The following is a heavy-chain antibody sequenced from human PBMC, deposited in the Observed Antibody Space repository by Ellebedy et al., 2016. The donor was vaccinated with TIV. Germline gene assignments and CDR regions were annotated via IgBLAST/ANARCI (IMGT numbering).Heavy chain of an antibody. CDR1: GGSVSSYY. V-gene: IGHV4-59*08. D-gene: IGHD5-18*01. J-gene: IGHJ4*02. CDR2: IFSGGST. CDR3: ARGVSRGGYSYGRSGGDY. Sequence: SETLSLTCSVSGGSVSSYYWSWIRQPPGKGLEWIGYIFSGGSTNYNPSLKSRVTISLDTSKNHFSLRLSSVTAADTAVYYCARGVSRGGYSYGRSGGDYWGQGTLVTVSS.